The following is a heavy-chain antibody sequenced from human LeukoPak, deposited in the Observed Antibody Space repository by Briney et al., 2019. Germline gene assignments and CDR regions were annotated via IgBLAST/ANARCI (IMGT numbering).Heavy chain of an antibody. CDR2: INSNGGST. Sequence: GGSLRLSCSASGFTFSSYAMHWVRQAPGKGLEYVSAINSNGGSTYYADSVKGRFTISRDNSKNTLYLQMSSLRAEDTAVYYCVKGHITMVRGAIPPLLDYWGQGTLVTVSS. CDR3: VKGHITMVRGAIPPLLDY. V-gene: IGHV3-64D*09. CDR1: GFTFSSYA. J-gene: IGHJ4*02. D-gene: IGHD3-10*01.